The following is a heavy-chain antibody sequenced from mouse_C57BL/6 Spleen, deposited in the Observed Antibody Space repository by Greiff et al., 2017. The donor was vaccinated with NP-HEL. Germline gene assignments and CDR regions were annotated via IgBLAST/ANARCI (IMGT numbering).Heavy chain of an antibody. D-gene: IGHD2-3*01. CDR3: ARRGWLLRYFDV. V-gene: IGHV5-12*01. CDR1: GFTFSDYY. CDR2: ISNGGGST. J-gene: IGHJ1*03. Sequence: DVKLVESGGGLVQPGGSLKLSCAASGFTFSDYYMYWVRQTPEKRLEWVAYISNGGGSTYYPDTVKGRFTISRDNAKNTLYLQMSRLKSEDTAMYYCARRGWLLRYFDVWGTGTTVTVSS.